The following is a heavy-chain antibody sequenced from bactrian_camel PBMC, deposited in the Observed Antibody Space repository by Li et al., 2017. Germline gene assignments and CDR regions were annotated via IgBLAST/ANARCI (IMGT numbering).Heavy chain of an antibody. CDR2: IYRGSGRT. CDR3: VQGYWYLYN. V-gene: IGHV3S40*01. Sequence: VQLVESGGGLVQPGGSLTLACETSGFTFTAADMTWVRQGPGKGREGVATIYRGSGRTSYAGSVKGRFTISQDNAKNTVYLQLNSLKTGDMAIYYCVQGYWYLYNWGQGTQVTVS. D-gene: IGHD6*01. CDR1: GFTFTAAD. J-gene: IGHJ4*01.